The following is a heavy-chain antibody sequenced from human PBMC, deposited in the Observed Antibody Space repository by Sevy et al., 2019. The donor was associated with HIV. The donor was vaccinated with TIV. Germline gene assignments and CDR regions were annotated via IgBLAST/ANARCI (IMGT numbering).Heavy chain of an antibody. CDR1: GYSFTSYW. J-gene: IGHJ4*02. CDR2: IYPGDSDT. D-gene: IGHD2-15*01. V-gene: IGHV5-51*01. CDR3: ARHLPCSGGSCYNFDY. Sequence: GESLKISCKGSGYSFTSYWISWVRQMPGKGLEWMGIIYPGDSDTRYSPSFQGQVTISADKSISTAYLQWSSLKASDTAMYYCARHLPCSGGSCYNFDYWGQGTLVTVSS.